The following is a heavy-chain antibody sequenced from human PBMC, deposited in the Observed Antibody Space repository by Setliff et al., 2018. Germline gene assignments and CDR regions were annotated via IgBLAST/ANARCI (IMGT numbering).Heavy chain of an antibody. CDR2: INGDGSIT. CDR1: GLTFTSKW. J-gene: IGHJ4*02. Sequence: GGSLRLSCAASGLTFTSKWMHWVRQAPGKGLVWVSRINGDGSITSYADSVKGRFTISRDNATNSLYLQMNSLTAEDTAMYYCATLSKDLNYWGQGTLVTVSS. D-gene: IGHD3-3*01. V-gene: IGHV3-74*01. CDR3: ATLSKDLNY.